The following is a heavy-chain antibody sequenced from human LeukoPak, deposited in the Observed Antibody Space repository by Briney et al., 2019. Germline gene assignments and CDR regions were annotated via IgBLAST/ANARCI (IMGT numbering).Heavy chain of an antibody. CDR3: AREGGPYRPLDY. CDR1: GGSISSGGYY. CDR2: IYYSGST. J-gene: IGHJ4*02. V-gene: IGHV4-31*03. Sequence: SQTLSLTCTVSGGSISSGGYYWSWIRRHPGKGLEWIGYIYYSGSTYYNPSLKSRVTLSVDTSKNQFSLKLSSVTAADTAVYYCAREGGPYRPLDYSGQGTLVTVSS.